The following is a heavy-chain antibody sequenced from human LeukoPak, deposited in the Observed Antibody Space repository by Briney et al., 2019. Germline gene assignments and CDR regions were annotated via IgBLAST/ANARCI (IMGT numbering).Heavy chain of an antibody. Sequence: SQTLSLTCTVSGGAISSGPYYWNWVPQPAGKGLEWVGRISSRGSTLYNPSLKSRLTLSIDTSNNNFSMSLNSVTAADTAIYFCARDLLRGETGSWFEAFDIWGQGTMVTVSS. CDR3: ARDLLRGETGSWFEAFDI. J-gene: IGHJ3*02. CDR2: ISSRGST. D-gene: IGHD6-13*01. V-gene: IGHV4-61*02. CDR1: GGAISSGPYY.